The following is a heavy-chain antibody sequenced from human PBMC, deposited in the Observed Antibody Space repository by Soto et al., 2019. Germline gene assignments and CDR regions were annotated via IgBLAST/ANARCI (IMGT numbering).Heavy chain of an antibody. J-gene: IGHJ2*01. Sequence: QLQLQESGSGLVKPSQTLSLTCAVSGGSISSGGYSWSWLRQPPGKGLEWIGYIFHSGSTYYNPSLSSRVTLSVDGSKTLCCLELSSVTAADTAVYYCAREGGSGSPDGYFNAWGRGTLVTVSS. V-gene: IGHV4-30-2*01. D-gene: IGHD1-26*01. CDR2: IFHSGST. CDR1: GGSISSGGYS. CDR3: AREGGSGSPDGYFNA.